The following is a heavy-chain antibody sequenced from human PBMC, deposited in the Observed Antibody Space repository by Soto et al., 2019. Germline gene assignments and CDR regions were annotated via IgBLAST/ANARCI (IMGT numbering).Heavy chain of an antibody. V-gene: IGHV4-31*03. D-gene: IGHD6-6*01. J-gene: IGHJ6*02. CDR3: ARDSSSYLGYYYYGMDV. CDR1: GGSISRGGYY. Sequence: QVQLQESGPGLVKPSQTLSLTCTVSGGSISRGGYYWSWIRQHPGKGLEWIGYIYYSGSTYYNPSLKSRVTISVDTSKNQFSLKLSSVTAADTAVYYCARDSSSYLGYYYYGMDVWGQGTTVTVSS. CDR2: IYYSGST.